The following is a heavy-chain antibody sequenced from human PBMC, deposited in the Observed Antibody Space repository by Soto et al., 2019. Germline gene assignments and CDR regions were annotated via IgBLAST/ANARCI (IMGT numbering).Heavy chain of an antibody. J-gene: IGHJ3*02. CDR2: IKSKTDGGTT. CDR3: TTDYYSSGWLTGDAFDI. D-gene: IGHD6-19*01. CDR1: GFTFSNAW. V-gene: IGHV3-15*01. Sequence: EVQLVESGGGLVKPGGSLRLSCAASGFTFSNAWMSWVCQAPGKGLEWVGRIKSKTDGGTTDYAAPVKGRFTISRDDSKNTLYLQMNSLKTEDTAVYYCTTDYYSSGWLTGDAFDIWGQGTMVTVSS.